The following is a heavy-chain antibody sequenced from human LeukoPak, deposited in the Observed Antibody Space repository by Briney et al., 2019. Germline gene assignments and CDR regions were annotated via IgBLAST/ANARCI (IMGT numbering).Heavy chain of an antibody. V-gene: IGHV3-21*01. CDR1: GFTFNSYS. J-gene: IGHJ4*02. CDR2: ISRSSSYI. D-gene: IGHD3-22*01. Sequence: GGSLRLSCAASGFTFNSYSMNWVREAPGEGLEWVSSISRSSSYIYDADSVKGRFTISRDNAKNSLYLQMNSLRAEDTAVYYCARASYYYDRSGYTDYWGQETLVTVSS. CDR3: ARASYYYDRSGYTDY.